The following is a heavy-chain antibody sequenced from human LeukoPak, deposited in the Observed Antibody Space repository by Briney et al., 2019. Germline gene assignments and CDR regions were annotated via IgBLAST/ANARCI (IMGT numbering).Heavy chain of an antibody. CDR2: ISSSSTYI. Sequence: GGSLRLSCVVSGVSFSSYNMNWVRQAPGKGLEWVSSISSSSTYIYYADSVKGRFTISRDNAKNSLYLQMSSLRAEDTAVYYCARCGLPFFYYYRDVWGKGTTVTVSS. CDR1: GVSFSSYN. CDR3: ARCGLPFFYYYRDV. D-gene: IGHD2-21*01. J-gene: IGHJ6*03. V-gene: IGHV3-21*01.